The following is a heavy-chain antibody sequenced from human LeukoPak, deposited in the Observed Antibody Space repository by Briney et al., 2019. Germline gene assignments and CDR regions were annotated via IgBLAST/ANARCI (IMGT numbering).Heavy chain of an antibody. CDR3: ARAKGGSTDY. J-gene: IGHJ4*02. D-gene: IGHD1-26*01. CDR2: IKQDGSEK. CDR1: GFTFSSYL. Sequence: GGSLRLSCAASGFTFSSYLMSWVRQAPGKGLEWVANIKQDGSEKYYVDSVKGRFTISRDNAENSLYLQMNSLRAEDTAVYYCARAKGGSTDYWGQGTLVTVSS. V-gene: IGHV3-7*01.